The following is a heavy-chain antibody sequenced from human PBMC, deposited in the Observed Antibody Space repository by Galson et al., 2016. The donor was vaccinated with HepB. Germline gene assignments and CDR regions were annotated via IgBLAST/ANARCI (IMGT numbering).Heavy chain of an antibody. V-gene: IGHV3-74*03. D-gene: IGHD2-15*01. J-gene: IGHJ3*02. CDR3: AKERGDCSGGTCRYHDAFDI. CDR2: INNDGSNT. CDR1: GFTFGSYW. Sequence: SLRLSCAASGFTFGSYWMNWVRQAPGKGLVWVSRINNDGSNTTYADSVKGRFTISRDNAKNTLSLQMNSLRAEDTAVYYCAKERGDCSGGTCRYHDAFDIWGQGTMVTVSS.